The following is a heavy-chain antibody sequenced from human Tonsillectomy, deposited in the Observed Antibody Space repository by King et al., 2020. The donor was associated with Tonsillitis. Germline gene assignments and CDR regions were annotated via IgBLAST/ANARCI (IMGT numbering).Heavy chain of an antibody. Sequence: QLVQSGTEVKVPGASVTVSCKASGYTFSNYHSHWIRQAPGQGLEWMGWINCNSGSTNYAQNFQGRVTLTRDTSTNTAYMDLRSLRSDDTAIYYCSRETWVYGSWGQGTQVTVSS. V-gene: IGHV1-2*02. CDR1: GYTFSNYH. J-gene: IGHJ5*02. CDR2: INCNSGST. D-gene: IGHD5-24*01. CDR3: SRETWVYGS.